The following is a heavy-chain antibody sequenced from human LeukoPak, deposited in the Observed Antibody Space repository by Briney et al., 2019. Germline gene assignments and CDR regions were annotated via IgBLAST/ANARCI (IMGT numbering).Heavy chain of an antibody. CDR3: ARGPPTDYYDSSGFYYVFDY. Sequence: KSSETLSLTCTVSGGSISSRSYYWGWIRQPPGKGLEWIGSIYYSGATYYNPSLKSRVTISVDTSKNQFSLKVSSVTAADTAVYFCARGPPTDYYDSSGFYYVFDYWGQGTLVTVSS. CDR2: IYYSGAT. V-gene: IGHV4-39*01. CDR1: GGSISSRSYY. J-gene: IGHJ4*02. D-gene: IGHD3-22*01.